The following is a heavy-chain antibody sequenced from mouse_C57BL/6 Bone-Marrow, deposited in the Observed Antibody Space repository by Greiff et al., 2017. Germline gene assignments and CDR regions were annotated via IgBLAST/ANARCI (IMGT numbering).Heavy chain of an antibody. CDR3: ARGDYAYEGAWYAY. CDR1: GFTFSDYG. D-gene: IGHD2-2*01. J-gene: IGHJ3*01. Sequence: EVQGVESGGGLVKPGGSLKLSCAASGFTFSDYGMHWVRQAPEKGLKWVAYISSGSSTIYYTDTVQGRFTISRANAKHTLFLQMTSLRSEDTAMYYCARGDYAYEGAWYAYWGQGTLVTVSA. CDR2: ISSGSSTI. V-gene: IGHV5-17*01.